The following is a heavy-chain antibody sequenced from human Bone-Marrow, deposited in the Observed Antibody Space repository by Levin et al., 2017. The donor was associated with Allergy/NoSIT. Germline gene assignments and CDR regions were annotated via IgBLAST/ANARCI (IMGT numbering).Heavy chain of an antibody. Sequence: GASVKVSCKASGYTFTSYDINWVRQATGQGLEWMGWMNPNSGNTGYAQKFQGRVTMTRNTSISTAYMELSSLRSEDTAVYYCARFLEWLLYRRYYYYGMDVWGQGTTVTVSS. CDR2: MNPNSGNT. D-gene: IGHD3-3*01. CDR3: ARFLEWLLYRRYYYYGMDV. V-gene: IGHV1-8*01. CDR1: GYTFTSYD. J-gene: IGHJ6*02.